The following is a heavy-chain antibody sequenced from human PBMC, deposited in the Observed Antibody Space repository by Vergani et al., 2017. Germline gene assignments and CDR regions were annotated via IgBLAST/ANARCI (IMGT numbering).Heavy chain of an antibody. CDR2: ISGSSSYI. V-gene: IGHV3-21*01. CDR3: ARSDSWNYYWXFDL. CDR1: GFTFSSYA. D-gene: IGHD1-7*01. Sequence: EVQLLESGGGLVQPGGSLRLSCAASGFTFSSYAMGWVRQAPGKGLEWVSAISGSSSYIYYADSLKGRFTISRDNAKNSLYLQMNSLRAEDTAVYYCARSDSWNYYWXFDLWGRGTLVTVSS. J-gene: IGHJ2*01.